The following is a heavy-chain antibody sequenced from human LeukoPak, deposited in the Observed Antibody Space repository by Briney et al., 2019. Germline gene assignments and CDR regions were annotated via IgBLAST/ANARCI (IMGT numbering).Heavy chain of an antibody. Sequence: PGGSLRLSCAASGFTFSSYAMSWVRQAPGKGLEWVSAISGSGGSTYYADSAKGRLTISRDNSKNTLYLQMNSLRAEDTAVYYCANARDRFGESSDAFDIWGQGTMVTVSS. CDR1: GFTFSSYA. D-gene: IGHD3-10*01. J-gene: IGHJ3*02. V-gene: IGHV3-23*01. CDR3: ANARDRFGESSDAFDI. CDR2: ISGSGGST.